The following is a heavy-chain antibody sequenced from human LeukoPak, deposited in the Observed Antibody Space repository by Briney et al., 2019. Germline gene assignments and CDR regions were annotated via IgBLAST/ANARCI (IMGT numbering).Heavy chain of an antibody. CDR2: IYYSGST. J-gene: IGHJ4*02. D-gene: IGHD6-13*01. Sequence: SETLSLTCTVSGDSISSSSSYWGWIRQPPGTGLEWIGSIYYSGSTYYNPSLKSRVTISVDTSKSQFSLKLSSVTAADTAVYYCARRYSSIWYYFDYWGQGTLVTVSS. CDR1: GDSISSSSSY. V-gene: IGHV4-39*01. CDR3: ARRYSSIWYYFDY.